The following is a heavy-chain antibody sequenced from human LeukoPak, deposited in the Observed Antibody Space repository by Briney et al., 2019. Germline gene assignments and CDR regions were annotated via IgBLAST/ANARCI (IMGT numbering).Heavy chain of an antibody. CDR1: GFTFSSYW. D-gene: IGHD3-3*01. V-gene: IGHV3-74*01. CDR2: INTDGSST. Sequence: GGSLRLSCAASGFTFSSYWMHWVRQAPGKGLVWVSRINTDGSSTSYADSVKGRFTISRDNAKNTLYLQMNSLRAEDTAVYYCARVGGSKYYDFWSGRSQYYYYYYMDVWGKGTTVTVSS. CDR3: ARVGGSKYYDFWSGRSQYYYYYYMDV. J-gene: IGHJ6*03.